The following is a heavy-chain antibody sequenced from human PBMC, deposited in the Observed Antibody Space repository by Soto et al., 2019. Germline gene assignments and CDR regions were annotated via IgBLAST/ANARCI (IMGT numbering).Heavy chain of an antibody. CDR2: ISDDGSTA. CDR1: GFTFSAYW. D-gene: IGHD1-1*01. Sequence: WGSLRLSCAVSGFTFSAYWMHWVRQLPGKGLTWVSRISDDGSTATYADSVKGRFVISRDNAKNSLYLEMNTLRVDDSGLYYCARGPRVSSTGTGAHWGRGTLVTVSS. V-gene: IGHV3-74*01. J-gene: IGHJ4*02. CDR3: ARGPRVSSTGTGAH.